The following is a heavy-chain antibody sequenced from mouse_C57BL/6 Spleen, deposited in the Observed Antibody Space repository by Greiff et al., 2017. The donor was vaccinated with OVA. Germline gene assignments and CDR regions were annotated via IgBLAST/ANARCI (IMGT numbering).Heavy chain of an antibody. CDR3: AREDSDY. Sequence: EVKLQESGPGLVKPSQSLSLTCSVTGYSITSGYYWNWIRQFPGNKLEWMGYISYDGSNNYNPSLKNRIAITRDTSKNQFFLKLNSVTTEDTATYYCAREDSDYWGQGTTLTVSS. J-gene: IGHJ2*01. V-gene: IGHV3-6*01. CDR1: GYSITSGYY. CDR2: ISYDGSN.